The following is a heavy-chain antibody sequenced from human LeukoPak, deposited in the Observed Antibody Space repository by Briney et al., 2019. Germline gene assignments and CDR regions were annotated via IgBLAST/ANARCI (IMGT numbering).Heavy chain of an antibody. CDR3: ARQGYDAFDI. V-gene: IGHV4-39*01. CDR2: IYYSGST. J-gene: IGHJ3*02. CDR1: GGSISSSSYY. D-gene: IGHD5-18*01. Sequence: SETLSLTCTVSGGSISSSSYYWGWIRQPPGKGLEWIGSIYYSGSTYYNPSLKSRVTISVDTSKNQFSLKLSSVTATDTAVYYCARQGYDAFDIWGQGTMVTVSS.